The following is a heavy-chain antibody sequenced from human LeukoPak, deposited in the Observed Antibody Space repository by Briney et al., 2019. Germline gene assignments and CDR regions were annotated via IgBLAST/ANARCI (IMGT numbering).Heavy chain of an antibody. D-gene: IGHD1-26*01. CDR3: TTRGATTSAFDDY. Sequence: GGSLRLSCAASGFTVSSNYMSWVRQAPGKGLEWVSVIYSGGSTYYADSVKGRFTISRDNSKNTLYLQMNSLKTEDTAVYYCTTRGATTSAFDDYWGQGTLVTVSS. J-gene: IGHJ4*02. V-gene: IGHV3-53*01. CDR1: GFTVSSNY. CDR2: IYSGGST.